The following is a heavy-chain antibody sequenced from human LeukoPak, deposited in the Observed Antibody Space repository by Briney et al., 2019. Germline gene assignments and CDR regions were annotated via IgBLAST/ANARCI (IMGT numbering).Heavy chain of an antibody. CDR1: KSIFGDYS. CDR2: ISGSSGTT. J-gene: IGHJ4*02. Sequence: GGSLRLSCAASKSIFGDYSMTWVRQAPGKGLEWISYISGSSGTTYYADSVRGRFTISRDNAKNSLFLQMNRLRVEDTAVYYCXREXAYGTQDYLDYWGQGTRVTVSS. V-gene: IGHV3-48*01. D-gene: IGHD1-1*01. CDR3: XREXAYGTQDYLDY.